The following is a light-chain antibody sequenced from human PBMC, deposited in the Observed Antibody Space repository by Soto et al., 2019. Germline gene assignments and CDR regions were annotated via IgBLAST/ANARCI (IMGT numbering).Light chain of an antibody. V-gene: IGLV2-14*01. J-gene: IGLJ1*01. Sequence: QSVLTQPASVSGSPGQSIAISCTGTSSDVGGYDYVSWYQQHPDKAPKLMIYEVTKRPSGVSNRFSGSKSGNTASLTISGLQPEDEADYYCSSHTSGNTRVFGSGTKVT. CDR1: SSDVGGYDY. CDR2: EVT. CDR3: SSHTSGNTRV.